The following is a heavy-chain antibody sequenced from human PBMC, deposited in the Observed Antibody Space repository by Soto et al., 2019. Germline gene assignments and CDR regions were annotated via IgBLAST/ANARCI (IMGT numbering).Heavy chain of an antibody. J-gene: IGHJ6*02. CDR3: AGVRGSHYYYGMDV. Sequence: PSETLSLTCTVSGGSISSYYWSWIRQPPGKGLEWIGYIYYSGSTNYNPSLKSRVTISVDTSKNQFSLKLSSVTAADTAVYYCAGVRGSHYYYGMDVWGQGTTVTVSS. V-gene: IGHV4-59*01. CDR2: IYYSGST. D-gene: IGHD3-10*01. CDR1: GGSISSYY.